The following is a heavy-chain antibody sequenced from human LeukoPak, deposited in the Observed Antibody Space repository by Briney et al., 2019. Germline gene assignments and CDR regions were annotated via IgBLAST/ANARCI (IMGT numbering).Heavy chain of an antibody. CDR1: GFTFSSYS. J-gene: IGHJ4*02. CDR3: ARVSSWKFDY. D-gene: IGHD6-13*01. Sequence: GGSLRLSCAASGFTFSSYSMNWVHQAPGKGLEWVSSISSSSSYIYYADSVKGRFTISRDNAKNSLYLQMNSLRAEDTAVYYCARVSSWKFDYWGQGTLVTVSS. V-gene: IGHV3-21*01. CDR2: ISSSSSYI.